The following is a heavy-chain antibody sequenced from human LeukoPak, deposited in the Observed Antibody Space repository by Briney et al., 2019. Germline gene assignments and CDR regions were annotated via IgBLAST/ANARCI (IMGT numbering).Heavy chain of an antibody. CDR1: GFTFDGYA. Sequence: GGSLRLSCAASGFTFDGYAMHWVRQAPGKGLEWVSGISWNSGSIGYADSVKGRFTISRDNAKNSLYLQMNSLRAEDTALYYCAKGGAVVVPAALDYWGQGTLVTVSS. CDR3: AKGGAVVVPAALDY. CDR2: ISWNSGSI. D-gene: IGHD2-2*01. J-gene: IGHJ4*02. V-gene: IGHV3-9*01.